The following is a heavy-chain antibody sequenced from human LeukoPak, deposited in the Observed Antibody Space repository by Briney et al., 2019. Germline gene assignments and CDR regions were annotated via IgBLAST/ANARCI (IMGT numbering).Heavy chain of an antibody. CDR2: MNPNSGNT. V-gene: IGHV1-8*01. CDR1: GYTFTSYD. D-gene: IGHD3-10*01. J-gene: IGHJ4*02. Sequence: ASVKVSCKASGYTFTSYDMNWVRQATGQGLEWMGWMNPNSGNTGYAQKFQGRVTMTRNTSISTAYMELSSLRSEDTAVYYCARGCRPYYYGSGSYSDWGQGTLVTVPS. CDR3: ARGCRPYYYGSGSYSD.